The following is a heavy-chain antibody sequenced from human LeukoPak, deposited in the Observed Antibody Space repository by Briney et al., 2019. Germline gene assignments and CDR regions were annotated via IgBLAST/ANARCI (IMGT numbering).Heavy chain of an antibody. Sequence: GASVKVSCKASGYTFTSYYMHWVRQAPGQGLGWMGIINPSGGSTSYAQKFQGRVTMTRDTSTSTVYMELSSLRSEDTAVYYCASKGGGSYYGDDAFDIWGQGTMVTVSS. CDR3: ASKGGGSYYGDDAFDI. CDR1: GYTFTSYY. V-gene: IGHV1-46*01. J-gene: IGHJ3*02. CDR2: INPSGGST. D-gene: IGHD1-26*01.